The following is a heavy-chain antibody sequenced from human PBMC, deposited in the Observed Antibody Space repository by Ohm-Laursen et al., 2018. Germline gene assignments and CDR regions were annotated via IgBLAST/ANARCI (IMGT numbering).Heavy chain of an antibody. Sequence: SLRLSCAASGFTFDNYAMHWIRQAPGKGLEWVSGISWNNGYIGYADPVKGRFTISRDNAKNSLYLQMNSLRAEDTALYYCAKVEGYAGAHWGQGTLVTVSS. D-gene: IGHD3-16*01. V-gene: IGHV3-9*01. J-gene: IGHJ4*02. CDR1: GFTFDNYA. CDR2: ISWNNGYI. CDR3: AKVEGYAGAH.